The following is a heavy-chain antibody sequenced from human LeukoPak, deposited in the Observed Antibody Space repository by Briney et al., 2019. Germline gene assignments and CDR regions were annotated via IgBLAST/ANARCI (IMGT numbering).Heavy chain of an antibody. CDR3: ARNGDASGNWFDP. D-gene: IGHD3-10*01. CDR1: ELTVSNHY. Sequence: PGGSLRLSCAASELTVSNHYMIWVRQAPGEGLEWVSVIYSGGSTYYADSVKGRFTISRDNSKNTLYLQMNSVRVEDTAVYYCARNGDASGNWFDPWGQGTLVTVSS. V-gene: IGHV3-66*01. CDR2: IYSGGST. J-gene: IGHJ5*02.